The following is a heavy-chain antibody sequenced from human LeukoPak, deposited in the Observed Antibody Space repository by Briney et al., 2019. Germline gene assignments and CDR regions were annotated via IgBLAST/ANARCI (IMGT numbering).Heavy chain of an antibody. V-gene: IGHV4-34*01. D-gene: IGHD5-24*01. CDR3: ARGLRSGRPRGDGYNFFDY. J-gene: IGHJ4*02. CDR1: GGSFSGYY. CDR2: INHSGST. Sequence: SETLSLTCAVYGGSFSGYYWSWIRQPPGKGLEWIGEINHSGSTNYNPSLKSRVTISVDTSKNQFSLKLSSVTAADTAVYYCARGLRSGRPRGDGYNFFDYWGQGTLVTVSS.